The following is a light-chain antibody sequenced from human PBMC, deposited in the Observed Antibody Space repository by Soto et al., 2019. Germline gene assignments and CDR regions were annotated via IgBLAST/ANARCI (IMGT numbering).Light chain of an antibody. CDR1: QSVSSH. V-gene: IGKV3-11*01. Sequence: IVLTQSPATLSVSPWERATLSCRASQSVSSHLAWYRQTPGQAPRLLIYDTSNRATGVPPRFSGSRSGTDFTLTISSVEPEDFAVFYCHQRNTFGQGTRLEIK. CDR3: HQRNT. J-gene: IGKJ5*01. CDR2: DTS.